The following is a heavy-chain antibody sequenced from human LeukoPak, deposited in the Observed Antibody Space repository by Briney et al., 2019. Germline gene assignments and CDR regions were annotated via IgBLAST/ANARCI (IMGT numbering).Heavy chain of an antibody. V-gene: IGHV4-61*01. CDR3: ARDGRDGSGSYYQGYFGY. J-gene: IGHJ4*02. D-gene: IGHD3-10*01. CDR1: GYSISSGYY. Sequence: PSETLSLTCTVSGYSISSGYYWGWIRQPPGKGLEWIGYIYYSGSTNYNPSLKSRVTISVDTSKNQFSLKLSSVTAADTAVYYCARDGRDGSGSYYQGYFGYWGQGTLVTVSS. CDR2: IYYSGST.